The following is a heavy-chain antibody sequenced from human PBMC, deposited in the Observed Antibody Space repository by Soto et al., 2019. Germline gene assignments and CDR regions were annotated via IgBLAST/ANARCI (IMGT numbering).Heavy chain of an antibody. V-gene: IGHV3-23*01. D-gene: IGHD2-8*01. Sequence: EVQLLESGGGLVQPGGSLRLSCAASGFTFSSYVMSWVRQPPGKGLEWVSEISGSGGTTYYADSVKGRFTISRDNSKNTLYLQMNSLRVEDTAVYYCAKDLGYCTNGVCYTGNNWFDPWGQGTLVTVSS. CDR1: GFTFSSYV. CDR2: ISGSGGTT. J-gene: IGHJ5*02. CDR3: AKDLGYCTNGVCYTGNNWFDP.